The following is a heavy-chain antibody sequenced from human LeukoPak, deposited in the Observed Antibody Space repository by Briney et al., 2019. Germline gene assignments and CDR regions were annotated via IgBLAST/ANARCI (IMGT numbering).Heavy chain of an antibody. CDR3: TKETTVTNTGFDS. D-gene: IGHD4-11*01. CDR1: GFTFSSYA. J-gene: IGHJ4*02. Sequence: GGSLRLSCAASGFTFSSYAMHWVRQAPGKGLEWVAVISYDGSNKYYADSVKGRFTIPRDNAKNSLYLQMNSLRPEDTALYYCTKETTVTNTGFDSWGQGTLVTVSS. CDR2: ISYDGSNK. V-gene: IGHV3-30-3*01.